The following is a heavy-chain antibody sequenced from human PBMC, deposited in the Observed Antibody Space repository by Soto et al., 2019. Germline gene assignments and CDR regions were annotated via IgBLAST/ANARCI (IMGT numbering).Heavy chain of an antibody. Sequence: QVQLVESGGGVVQPGRSLRLSCVASGFTFSAFGVHWVRQAPGKGLEWVAVISNDGNSEHYADSVKGRFTISRDNSKNTFYLQMNSLSVEDTAVYYCAKTITTVGVSSSGRGALLDNWGQGILVSVSS. D-gene: IGHD3-3*01. CDR1: GFTFSAFG. CDR3: AKTITTVGVSSSGRGALLDN. CDR2: ISNDGNSE. V-gene: IGHV3-30*18. J-gene: IGHJ4*02.